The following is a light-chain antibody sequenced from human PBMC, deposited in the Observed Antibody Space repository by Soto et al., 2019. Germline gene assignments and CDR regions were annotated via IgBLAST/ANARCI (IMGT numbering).Light chain of an antibody. Sequence: EIVMTQSPATLSVSPGERATLSSRASQSVSSNLAWYQQKPGQAPRLLIYRASTRATGIPARFSGSGSGTDFTLTITSLQSEDFAVYYCQHDHNWPPWTFGQGTKVEIK. CDR2: RAS. CDR1: QSVSSN. CDR3: QHDHNWPPWT. V-gene: IGKV3-15*01. J-gene: IGKJ1*01.